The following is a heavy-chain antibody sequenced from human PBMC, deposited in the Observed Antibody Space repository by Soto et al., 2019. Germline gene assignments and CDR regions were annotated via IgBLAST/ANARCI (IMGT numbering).Heavy chain of an antibody. CDR3: ARVYYDSSGYLFDY. Sequence: QVQLQESGPGLVKPSETLSLTCTVSGGSVSSGSYYWSWIRQPPGQGLEWIGYIYYSGSTNYNPSLKSRVTISVDTSKNQCSLKLSSVTAADTAVYYCARVYYDSSGYLFDYWGQGTLVTVSS. CDR1: GGSVSSGSYY. D-gene: IGHD3-22*01. CDR2: IYYSGST. V-gene: IGHV4-61*01. J-gene: IGHJ4*02.